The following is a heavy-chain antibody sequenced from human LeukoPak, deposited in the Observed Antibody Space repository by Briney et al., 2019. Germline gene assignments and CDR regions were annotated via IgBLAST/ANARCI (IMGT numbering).Heavy chain of an antibody. V-gene: IGHV3-53*01. CDR1: GFTVSSNY. CDR2: IYSDGST. Sequence: GGSLRLSCAASGFTVSSNYMSWVRQAPGEGPEWVSVIYSDGSTYYADSVKGRFTISRDTSKNTLYLQMNSLGTEDTAVYYCARDLAAGGTYPHYWGQGTLVSVSS. J-gene: IGHJ4*02. CDR3: ARDLAAGGTYPHY. D-gene: IGHD6-13*01.